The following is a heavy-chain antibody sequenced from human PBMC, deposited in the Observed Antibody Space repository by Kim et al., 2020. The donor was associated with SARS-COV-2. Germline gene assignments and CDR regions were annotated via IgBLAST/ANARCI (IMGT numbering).Heavy chain of an antibody. Sequence: GGSLRLSCAASGFTVSSNYMSWVRQAPGKGLEWVSVIYSGGSTYYADSVKGRFTISRHNSKNTLYLQMNSLRAEDTAVYYCARDRRYYDSTRSDYYYYGMDVWGQGTTVTVSS. CDR3: ARDRRYYDSTRSDYYYYGMDV. CDR1: GFTVSSNY. D-gene: IGHD3-22*01. CDR2: IYSGGST. V-gene: IGHV3-53*04. J-gene: IGHJ6*02.